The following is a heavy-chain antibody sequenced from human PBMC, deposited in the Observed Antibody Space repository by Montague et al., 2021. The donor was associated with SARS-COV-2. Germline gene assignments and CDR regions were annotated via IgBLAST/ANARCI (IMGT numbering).Heavy chain of an antibody. D-gene: IGHD6-13*01. J-gene: IGHJ4*02. CDR3: ARDSDFSSWHEAADYFDY. CDR1: GGSISGYF. Sequence: SETLSLTCSVSGGSISGYFWSWIRQPAGKGLEWIGRIYPSGGIFDSGRTNYHPSLKIRVTVSIVTSRKQFSLSLNTVTVADTAVYFCARDSDFSSWHEAADYFDYWGQGILVTVSS. V-gene: IGHV4-4*07. CDR2: IYPSGGIFDSGRT.